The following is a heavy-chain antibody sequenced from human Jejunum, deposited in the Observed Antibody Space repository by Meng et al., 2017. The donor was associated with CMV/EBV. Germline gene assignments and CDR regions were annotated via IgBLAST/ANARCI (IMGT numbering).Heavy chain of an antibody. CDR2: ISGSSAGT. CDR1: GFTFSSVA. V-gene: IGHV3-23*04. CDR3: AGISGTKNGAVFDY. Sequence: VGSGGALVPPGGSLRLSCAASGFTFSSVAVSWVRQAPGKGLGWVSLISGSSAGTYYADSVKGRFTISRDTSKNTLYLQMDSLREEDTAVYYCAGISGTKNGAVFDYWGQGTLVTVSS. J-gene: IGHJ4*02. D-gene: IGHD1-7*01.